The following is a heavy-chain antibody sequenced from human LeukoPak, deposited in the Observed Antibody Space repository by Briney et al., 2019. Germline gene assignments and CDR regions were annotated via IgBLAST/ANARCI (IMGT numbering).Heavy chain of an antibody. J-gene: IGHJ4*02. CDR2: ISGSGGST. Sequence: GGSLRLSCAASGFTFSSYAMSWVRQAPGKGLEWVSAISGSGGSTYYADSVKGRFTISRDNSKNTLYLQMNSLRAEDTAAYYCAKSYTGTTRLFDYWGQGTLVTVSS. V-gene: IGHV3-23*01. CDR1: GFTFSSYA. CDR3: AKSYTGTTRLFDY. D-gene: IGHD1-7*01.